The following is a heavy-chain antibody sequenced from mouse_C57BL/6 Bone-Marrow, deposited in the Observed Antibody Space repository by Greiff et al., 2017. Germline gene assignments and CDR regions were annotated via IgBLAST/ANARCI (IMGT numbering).Heavy chain of an antibody. CDR2: INPNNGGT. V-gene: IGHV1-22*01. J-gene: IGHJ3*01. CDR3: ARRGDYAVGFAY. D-gene: IGHD2-4*01. Sequence: EVQLQQSGPELVKPGASVKMSCKASGYTFTDYNMHWVKQSHGKSLEWIGYINPNNGGTSYNQKFKGKATLTVNKSSSTAYMELRSLTSEDSAVYYCARRGDYAVGFAYWGQGTLVTVYA. CDR1: GYTFTDYN.